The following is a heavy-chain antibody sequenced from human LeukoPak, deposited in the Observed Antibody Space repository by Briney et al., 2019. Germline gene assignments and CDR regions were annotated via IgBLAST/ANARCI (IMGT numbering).Heavy chain of an antibody. Sequence: GASVKVSCKASGYTFTDYYMHWVRQAPGQGLEWMGWINPNSGGTNYAQKFQGRVTMTRDTSISTAYMELNKLRSDDTAVYYCARGHQNYCSGGSCYDGFDPWGQGTLVTVSS. CDR2: INPNSGGT. V-gene: IGHV1-2*02. CDR3: ARGHQNYCSGGSCYDGFDP. J-gene: IGHJ5*02. D-gene: IGHD2-15*01. CDR1: GYTFTDYY.